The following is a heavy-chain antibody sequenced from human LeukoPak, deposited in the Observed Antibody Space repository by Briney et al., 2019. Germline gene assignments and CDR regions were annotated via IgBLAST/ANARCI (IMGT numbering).Heavy chain of an antibody. J-gene: IGHJ4*02. CDR2: ISSSGGST. Sequence: GGSLRLSCAASGFTFSSYAMVWVRQAPGKGLEWVSTISSSGGSTYYADSVKGRFTISRDSSKNTVYLQMNSLRAEDTAAYYCAKPGRPAVTTTHFDYWGQGTLVTVSS. D-gene: IGHD4-17*01. CDR3: AKPGRPAVTTTHFDY. V-gene: IGHV3-23*01. CDR1: GFTFSSYA.